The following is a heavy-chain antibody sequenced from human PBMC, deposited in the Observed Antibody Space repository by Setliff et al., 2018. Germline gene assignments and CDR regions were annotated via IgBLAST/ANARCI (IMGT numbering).Heavy chain of an antibody. V-gene: IGHV4-61*09. Sequence: SETLSLTCTVSGGSISSGSYYWTWIRQPAGKGLEWIGHFYTSGITSYNPSLKSRVTISVDTSKNQFSLKLTPVTAADTAIYYCASRRTGPGGWFDYWGQGTLVTVSS. D-gene: IGHD1-26*01. CDR3: ASRRTGPGGWFDY. CDR2: FYTSGIT. CDR1: GGSISSGSYY. J-gene: IGHJ5*01.